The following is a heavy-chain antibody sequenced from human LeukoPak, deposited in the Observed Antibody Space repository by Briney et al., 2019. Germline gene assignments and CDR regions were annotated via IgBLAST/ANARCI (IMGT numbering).Heavy chain of an antibody. CDR3: AREDGSGGSGSPLDY. CDR2: IYYSGST. J-gene: IGHJ4*02. Sequence: SETLSLTCTVSGGSISSYYWSWIRQPPGKGLEWIGYIYYSGSTNYNPSLKSRVTISVDTSKNQFSLKLSSVTAADTAVYYCAREDGSGGSGSPLDYWGQGTLVTVS. V-gene: IGHV4-59*01. D-gene: IGHD3-10*01. CDR1: GGSISSYY.